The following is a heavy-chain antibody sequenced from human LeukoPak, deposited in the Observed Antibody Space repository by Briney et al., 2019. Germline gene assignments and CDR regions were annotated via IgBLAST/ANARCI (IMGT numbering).Heavy chain of an antibody. D-gene: IGHD1-26*01. J-gene: IGHJ4*02. Sequence: GRSLRLSCAASGFTFSSYAMHWVRQAPGKGLEWVAVISYDGSNKYYADSVKGRFTISRDDSKNTLYLQMNSLRGEDTAVYYCAKSPSGSPPFDYWGQGTLVTVSS. V-gene: IGHV3-30-3*02. CDR1: GFTFSSYA. CDR3: AKSPSGSPPFDY. CDR2: ISYDGSNK.